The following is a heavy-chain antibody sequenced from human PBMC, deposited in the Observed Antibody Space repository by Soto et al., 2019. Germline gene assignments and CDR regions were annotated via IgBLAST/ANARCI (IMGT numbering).Heavy chain of an antibody. CDR3: ARVEAAMSGHWFDP. Sequence: QDQLVQSGAEVKKPGASVKVSCKTSGYTFTSYGISWVRQAPGQGLEWMGWISASNGNTNYAQKLQGRVTMTTDTSTSTAYLELRSLRSDDTAVYYCARVEAAMSGHWFDPWGQGTLVTVSS. J-gene: IGHJ5*02. V-gene: IGHV1-18*01. CDR1: GYTFTSYG. CDR2: ISASNGNT. D-gene: IGHD2-2*01.